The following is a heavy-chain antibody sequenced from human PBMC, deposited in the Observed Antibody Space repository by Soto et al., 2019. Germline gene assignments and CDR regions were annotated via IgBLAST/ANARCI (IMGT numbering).Heavy chain of an antibody. CDR2: IYSGGST. J-gene: IGHJ4*02. D-gene: IGHD3-16*01. Sequence: EVQLVESGGGLVQPGGSLRLSCAASGFTVSTKYMRWVRQAPGKGLEWVSVIYSGGSTFYADSVRGSFNISRDNSKNTVNIQMNSLRAADNAVYYCARDPWVAYYWGQRTLVTVCS. V-gene: IGHV3-66*01. CDR1: GFTVSTKY. CDR3: ARDPWVAYY.